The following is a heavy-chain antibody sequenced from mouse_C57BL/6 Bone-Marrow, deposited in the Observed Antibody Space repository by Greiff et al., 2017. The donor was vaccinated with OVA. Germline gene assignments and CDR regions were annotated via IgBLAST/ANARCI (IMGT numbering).Heavy chain of an antibody. CDR3: AFYYDSSNRYFDV. Sequence: VQLQQSGPELVKPGASVKISCKASGYSFTDYNMNWVKQSNGKSLEWIGVINPNYGTTSYNQKFKGKATLTVDQSSITAYMQLNSLTSEDSAVYYCAFYYDSSNRYFDVWGTGTTVTVSS. D-gene: IGHD1-1*01. J-gene: IGHJ1*03. V-gene: IGHV1-39*01. CDR1: GYSFTDYN. CDR2: INPNYGTT.